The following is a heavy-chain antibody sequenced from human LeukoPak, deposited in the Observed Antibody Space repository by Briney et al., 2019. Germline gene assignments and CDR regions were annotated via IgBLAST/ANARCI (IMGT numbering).Heavy chain of an antibody. D-gene: IGHD3-22*01. V-gene: IGHV1-2*02. J-gene: IGHJ4*02. CDR1: GYTFTGSH. CDR3: AKYYYDSYEGYYFDY. Sequence: ASVKVSCKASGYTFTGSHMHWGRQAPGQGLEWMGWINPNSGGTNYAQKFQGRVTMTRDTSISTAYMELSRLKSDDTAFYYCAKYYYDSYEGYYFDYWGQGTLVTVSS. CDR2: INPNSGGT.